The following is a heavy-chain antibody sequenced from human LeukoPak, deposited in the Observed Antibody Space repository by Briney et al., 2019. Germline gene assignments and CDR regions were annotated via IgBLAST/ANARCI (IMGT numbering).Heavy chain of an antibody. J-gene: IGHJ4*02. V-gene: IGHV3-23*01. D-gene: IGHD3-22*01. CDR3: AKVGSSGYYLVY. CDR1: GFTVSSNY. CDR2: ISGSGGST. Sequence: GGSLRLSCAASGFTVSSNYMSWVRQAPGKGLEWVSAISGSGGSTYYADSVKGRFTISRDNSKNTLYLQMNSLRAEDTAVYYCAKVGSSGYYLVYWGQGTLVTVSS.